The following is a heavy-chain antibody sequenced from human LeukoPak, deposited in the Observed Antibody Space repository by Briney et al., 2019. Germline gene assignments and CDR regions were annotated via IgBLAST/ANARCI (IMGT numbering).Heavy chain of an antibody. V-gene: IGHV1-2*02. CDR1: AYTFTGYY. CDR3: AKSSNFDWLSSALGY. D-gene: IGHD3-9*01. Sequence: ASVKVSCKASAYTFTGYYMHWVRQAPGQGLEWMGWINPNSGGTSYAQKFQGRATMTTDTSISTAYMELSRLTSDDTAVYYCAKSSNFDWLSSALGYWGQGTLVTVSS. CDR2: INPNSGGT. J-gene: IGHJ4*02.